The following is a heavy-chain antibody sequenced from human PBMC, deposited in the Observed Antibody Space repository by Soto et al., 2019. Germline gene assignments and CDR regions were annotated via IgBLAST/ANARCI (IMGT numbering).Heavy chain of an antibody. J-gene: IGHJ6*02. V-gene: IGHV3-74*01. Sequence: PGGSLRLSCVASGFTFSSDWMHWVRQAPGKGLVWVSRINSDGSSTRYADSVKGRFTISRDNANNTLYLQLNSLRAEDTAVFYCARTGLLHGMDVWGQGTTVTVSS. CDR1: GFTFSSDW. CDR2: INSDGSST. D-gene: IGHD2-15*01. CDR3: ARTGLLHGMDV.